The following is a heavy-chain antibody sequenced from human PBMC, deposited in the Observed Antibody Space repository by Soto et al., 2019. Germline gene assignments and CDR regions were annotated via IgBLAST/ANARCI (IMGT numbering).Heavy chain of an antibody. Sequence: LRLSCAASGFTVSSNYMSWVRQAPGTGLDWVSVLHSGGSTDYADSVKGRFTISRDNSKNTLYLRMTSLRSEDTAVYYCARGRFGHMDVWGQGTTVTVS. V-gene: IGHV3-53*01. J-gene: IGHJ6*02. CDR1: GFTVSSNY. D-gene: IGHD3-3*01. CDR2: LHSGGST. CDR3: ARGRFGHMDV.